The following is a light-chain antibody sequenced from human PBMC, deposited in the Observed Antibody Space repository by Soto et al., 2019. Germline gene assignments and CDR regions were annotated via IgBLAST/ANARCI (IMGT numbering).Light chain of an antibody. Sequence: EIVMTQSPATLSVSPGERATLSCRASQSVSSNLAWYQQKPGQAPRLLIYGASTRATRIPARFSGSGSGTEFTLAISSLQSEDFAVYYCQQYNNWPIAVGAGTKVDIK. V-gene: IGKV3-15*01. CDR1: QSVSSN. J-gene: IGKJ3*01. CDR2: GAS. CDR3: QQYNNWPIA.